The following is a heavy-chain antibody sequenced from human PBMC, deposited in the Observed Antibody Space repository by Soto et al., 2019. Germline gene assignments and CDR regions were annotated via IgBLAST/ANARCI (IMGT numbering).Heavy chain of an antibody. CDR1: GYTFTSYA. Sequence: ASVKVSCKASGYTFTSYAMHWVRQAPGQRLEWMGWINAGNGNTKYSQKFQGRVTITRDTSASTACMELSSLRSEDTAVYYCARDARGDSSGYYASNWFDPWGQGTLVTVSS. CDR3: ARDARGDSSGYYASNWFDP. CDR2: INAGNGNT. D-gene: IGHD3-22*01. J-gene: IGHJ5*02. V-gene: IGHV1-3*01.